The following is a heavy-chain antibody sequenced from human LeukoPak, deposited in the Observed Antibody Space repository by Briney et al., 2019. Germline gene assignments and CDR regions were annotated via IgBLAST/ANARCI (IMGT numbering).Heavy chain of an antibody. CDR2: IYYSGST. V-gene: IGHV4-59*01. CDR1: GGSISSYY. Sequence: SETLSLTCTVSGGSISSYYWSWIRQPPGKGLEWIGYIYYSGSTNYNPSLKSRVTISVDTSKNQFSLKLSSVTAADTAVYYCARVASSGWIFFDYWGQGTLVTVSS. CDR3: ARVASSGWIFFDY. J-gene: IGHJ4*02. D-gene: IGHD6-19*01.